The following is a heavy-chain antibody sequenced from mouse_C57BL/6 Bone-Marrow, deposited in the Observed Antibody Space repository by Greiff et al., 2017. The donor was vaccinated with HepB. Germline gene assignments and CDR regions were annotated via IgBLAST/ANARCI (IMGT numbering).Heavy chain of an antibody. CDR3: ARDSPLLLLFAY. D-gene: IGHD1-1*01. J-gene: IGHJ3*01. CDR2: ISDGGSYT. Sequence: EVKLMESGGGLVKPGGSLKLSCAASGFTFSSYAMSWVRQTPEKRLEWVATISDGGSYTYYPDNVKGRFTISRDNAKNNLYLQMSHLKSEDTAMYYCARDSPLLLLFAYWGQGTLVTVSA. CDR1: GFTFSSYA. V-gene: IGHV5-4*01.